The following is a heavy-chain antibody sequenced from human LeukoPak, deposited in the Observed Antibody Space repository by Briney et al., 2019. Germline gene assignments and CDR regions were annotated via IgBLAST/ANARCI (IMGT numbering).Heavy chain of an antibody. Sequence: GESLKISCKGSGYSFTSYWIGWVRQMPGKGLEWMGIIYPGASDTRYSPSFQGQVTISADKSISTAYLQWSSLKASDTAMYYCARQGPPPNYYDSSGYYSGEDYWGQGTLVTVSS. CDR1: GYSFTSYW. CDR2: IYPGASDT. V-gene: IGHV5-51*01. D-gene: IGHD3-22*01. J-gene: IGHJ4*02. CDR3: ARQGPPPNYYDSSGYYSGEDY.